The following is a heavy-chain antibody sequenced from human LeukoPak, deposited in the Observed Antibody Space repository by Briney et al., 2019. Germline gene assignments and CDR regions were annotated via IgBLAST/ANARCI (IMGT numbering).Heavy chain of an antibody. Sequence: SETLSLTCAVYGGSFSGYYWSWIRQPPGKGLEWIGEINHSGSINYNPSLKSRVTISVDTSKNQFSLKLSSVTAADTAVYYCARRYKPGRYAFDIWGQGTMVTVSS. V-gene: IGHV4-34*01. CDR1: GGSFSGYY. J-gene: IGHJ3*02. CDR2: INHSGSI. CDR3: ARRYKPGRYAFDI. D-gene: IGHD1-14*01.